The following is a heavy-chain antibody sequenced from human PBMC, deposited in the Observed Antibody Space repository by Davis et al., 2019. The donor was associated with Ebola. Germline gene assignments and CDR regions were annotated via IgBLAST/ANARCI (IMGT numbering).Heavy chain of an antibody. CDR3: AARVGALSH. CDR2: VHYTGST. CDR1: VGSISGYH. J-gene: IGHJ4*02. D-gene: IGHD1-26*01. Sequence: SETLSLTCTVSVGSISGYHWNWIRQPPGKGLEWIGYVHYTGSTNYNPALKTRVTISVDTSKNQFSLKLSSVTAADTAVYYCAARVGALSHWGQGTLVTVSS. V-gene: IGHV4-59*12.